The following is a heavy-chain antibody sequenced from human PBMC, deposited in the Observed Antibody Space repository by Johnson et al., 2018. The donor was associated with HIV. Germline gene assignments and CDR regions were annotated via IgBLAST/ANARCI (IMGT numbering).Heavy chain of an antibody. CDR2: ISDDGTNT. Sequence: QVQLVESGGGVVQPGGSLRLSCAASGFTFSSYGMHWVRQAPGKGLEWVAVISDDGTNTDYADAVKGRFTISRDNSQNTLYLQMNSLRPEDTAVYYCVKCGDADAFDIWGQWTMVTVSS. CDR3: VKCGDADAFDI. CDR1: GFTFSSYG. V-gene: IGHV3-30-3*02. J-gene: IGHJ3*02. D-gene: IGHD3-10*01.